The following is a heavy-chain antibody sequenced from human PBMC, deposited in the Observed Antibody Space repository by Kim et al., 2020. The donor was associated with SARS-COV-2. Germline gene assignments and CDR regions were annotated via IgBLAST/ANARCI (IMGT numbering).Heavy chain of an antibody. Sequence: SETLSLTCAVYGGSFSGYYWSWIRQPPGKGLEWIGEINHSGSTNYNPSLKSRVTISVDTSKNQFSLKLSSVTAADTAVYYCARAGPLITMIVVASYYFDYWGQGTLVTVSS. CDR3: ARAGPLITMIVVASYYFDY. J-gene: IGHJ4*02. CDR1: GGSFSGYY. CDR2: INHSGST. V-gene: IGHV4-34*01. D-gene: IGHD3-22*01.